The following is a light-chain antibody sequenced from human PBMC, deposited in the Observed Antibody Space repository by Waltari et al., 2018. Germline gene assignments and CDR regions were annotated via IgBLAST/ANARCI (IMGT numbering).Light chain of an antibody. V-gene: IGLV7-46*01. CDR1: TGTVTSGHY. J-gene: IGLJ2*01. CDR3: FLSYDDARLRI. CDR2: DTN. Sequence: QAVVTQEPSLTVSPGGTVTLTCGSSTGTVTSGHYPYWFQQKPGQAPRTLIYDTNIKHSWTPARFSGSLLGGKAALTLSGAQPEDEAEYYCFLSYDDARLRIFGGGTKLTVL.